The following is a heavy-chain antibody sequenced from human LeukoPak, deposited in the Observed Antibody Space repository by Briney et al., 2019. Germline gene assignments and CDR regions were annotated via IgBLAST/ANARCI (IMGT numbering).Heavy chain of an antibody. CDR3: ARGWDYYYATAYRYYFDL. CDR2: INHSGST. V-gene: IGHV4-34*01. CDR1: GGPFDGYY. J-gene: IGHJ4*01. Sequence: SETLSLTCAVYGGPFDGYYWSWIRQSPGQGLEWIGEINHSGSTNYNPSLKSQVTISVDTSKNQFSLSLSAVTAADTALYYCARGWDYYYATAYRYYFDLWGQGNLVSVSS. D-gene: IGHD3-16*02.